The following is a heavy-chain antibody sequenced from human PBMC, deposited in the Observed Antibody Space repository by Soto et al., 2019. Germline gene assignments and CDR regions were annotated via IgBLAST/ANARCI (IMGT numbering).Heavy chain of an antibody. CDR3: ANLGEYSYGYLDY. CDR2: ISGSGGST. J-gene: IGHJ4*02. Sequence: GGSLRLSCAASGFTFSSYAMSWVRQAPGKGLEWVSAISGSGGSTYYADSVEGRFTISRDNSKNTLYLQMNSLRAEDTAVYYCANLGEYSYGYLDYWGQGTLVTVSS. D-gene: IGHD5-18*01. CDR1: GFTFSSYA. V-gene: IGHV3-23*01.